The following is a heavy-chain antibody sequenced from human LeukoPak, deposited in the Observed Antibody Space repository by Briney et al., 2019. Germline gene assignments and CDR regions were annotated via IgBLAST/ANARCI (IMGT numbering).Heavy chain of an antibody. J-gene: IGHJ4*02. Sequence: PGGSLRLSCAASGFTFGNACMSWVRQAPGKGLEWVGHIKTKTDGGTTDYAAPVKGRFTISRDDSKNTLYLQMNSLKTEDTALYYCTTGTWIQLWLADYWGQGTLVTVSS. CDR3: TTGTWIQLWLADY. D-gene: IGHD5-18*01. V-gene: IGHV3-15*01. CDR1: GFTFGNAC. CDR2: IKTKTDGGTT.